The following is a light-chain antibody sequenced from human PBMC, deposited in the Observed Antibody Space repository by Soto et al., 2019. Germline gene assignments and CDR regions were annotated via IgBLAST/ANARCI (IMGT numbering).Light chain of an antibody. Sequence: EIVMTQSPATLSLSLGERATLSCRASQSVSSSYLAWYQQQPGQAPRLLIYGASRRATGIPDRFSGSVSGTDFTLTIRRLEPEDFAVYYCQQYGSSPPLTFGGWTKVDI. J-gene: IGKJ4*01. CDR1: QSVSSSY. V-gene: IGKV3-20*01. CDR2: GAS. CDR3: QQYGSSPPLT.